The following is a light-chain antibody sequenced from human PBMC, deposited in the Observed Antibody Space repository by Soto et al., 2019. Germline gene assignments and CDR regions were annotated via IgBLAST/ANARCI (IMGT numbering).Light chain of an antibody. V-gene: IGKV1-5*01. Sequence: IQMTQSPSTLSACVGDRVTITCRASQSISSWLAWYQQKPGKAPKLLIYDASSLESGVPSRFSGSGSGTEFTLTISSLQPDDFATYYCQQYNSYPYTFGQGTRPEIK. CDR1: QSISSW. CDR2: DAS. J-gene: IGKJ5*01. CDR3: QQYNSYPYT.